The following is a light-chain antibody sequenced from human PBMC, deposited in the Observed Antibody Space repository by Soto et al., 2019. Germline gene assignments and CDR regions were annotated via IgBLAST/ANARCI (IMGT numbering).Light chain of an antibody. CDR2: DVS. CDR3: QQRHMWPIT. CDR1: QRISNSY. J-gene: IGKJ5*01. V-gene: IGKV3D-20*02. Sequence: EIVLTHSQGTLSLSPVERDTVXVKYSQRISNSYLAWYQQKPGQAPRLLLYDVSSRATGIPARFSGSGSGTDFTLTISSLEPEDFAVYYCQQRHMWPITFGQGTRLEI.